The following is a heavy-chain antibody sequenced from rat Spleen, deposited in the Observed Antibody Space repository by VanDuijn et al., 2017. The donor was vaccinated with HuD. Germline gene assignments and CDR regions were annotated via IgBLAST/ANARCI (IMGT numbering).Heavy chain of an antibody. V-gene: IGHV5-36*01. Sequence: EVKLVESGGGLVQPGRSLKLSCAASGFTFDDYGMAWVRQAPKNGLARVASIRWGGSSTYYPDNVKGRFTISRDNAKNALYLQMNNLRSEDTAIYYCTSGGYSGGDWFAYWGQGTLVTVSS. CDR2: IRWGGSST. J-gene: IGHJ3*01. CDR1: GFTFDDYG. D-gene: IGHD1-11*01. CDR3: TSGGYSGGDWFAY.